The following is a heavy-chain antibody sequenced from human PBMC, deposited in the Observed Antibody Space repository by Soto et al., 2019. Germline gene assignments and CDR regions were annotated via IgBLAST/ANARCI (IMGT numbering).Heavy chain of an antibody. Sequence: SETLSLTCAVSGYSVSRGYYWGWIRQPPGKGLEWIGTIYHTGSTYYNPSLKSRVTISVDTSKNQFSLKLSSVTAADTAVYYCARVIVVVPDTHWLDPWGQASLVTVSS. D-gene: IGHD2-15*01. CDR2: IYHTGST. CDR3: ARVIVVVPDTHWLDP. J-gene: IGHJ5*02. V-gene: IGHV4-38-2*01. CDR1: GYSVSRGYY.